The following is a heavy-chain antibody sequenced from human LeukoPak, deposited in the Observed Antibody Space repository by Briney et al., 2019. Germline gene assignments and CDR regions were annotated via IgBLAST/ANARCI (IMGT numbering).Heavy chain of an antibody. CDR2: IYTSGST. CDR1: GGSISSYY. D-gene: IGHD3-16*02. CDR3: ARVTGDRTAPPYYYDYMDV. V-gene: IGHV4-4*07. J-gene: IGHJ6*03. Sequence: SETLSLTCTVSGGSISSYYWSWIRQPAGKGLEWIGRIYTSGSTNYNPSLKSRVTMSVDTSKNQFSLKLSSVTAADTAVYYCARVTGDRTAPPYYYDYMDVWGKGTTVTVSS.